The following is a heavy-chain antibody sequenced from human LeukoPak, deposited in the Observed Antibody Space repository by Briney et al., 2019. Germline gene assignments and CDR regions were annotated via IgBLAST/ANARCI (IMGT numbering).Heavy chain of an antibody. J-gene: IGHJ4*02. CDR3: AKSRDTAMVILLFDY. D-gene: IGHD5-18*01. V-gene: IGHV3-23*01. CDR1: GFTFSSYA. CDR2: ISGSGGST. Sequence: GGSLRLSCAASGFTFSSYAMSWVRQAPGKGLEWVSAISGSGGSTYYADSVKGRFTISRDNSKNTLYLQMNSLRAENTAVYYCAKSRDTAMVILLFDYWGQGTLVTVSS.